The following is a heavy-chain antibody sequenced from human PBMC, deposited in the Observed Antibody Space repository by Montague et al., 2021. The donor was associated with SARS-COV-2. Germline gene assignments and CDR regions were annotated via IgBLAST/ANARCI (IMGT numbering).Heavy chain of an antibody. Sequence: SETLSLTCTVSGASVSSFYWSWVRQSPANRLEWIGYINSSGITNYNPSLESRVSMSLDASKNQFSLSLGSVTAADTAMYYCAGTYRRTLDFQHWGQGTLATVSP. V-gene: IGHV4-59*02. D-gene: IGHD1-26*01. CDR2: INSSGIT. J-gene: IGHJ1*01. CDR3: AGTYRRTLDFQH. CDR1: GASVSSFY.